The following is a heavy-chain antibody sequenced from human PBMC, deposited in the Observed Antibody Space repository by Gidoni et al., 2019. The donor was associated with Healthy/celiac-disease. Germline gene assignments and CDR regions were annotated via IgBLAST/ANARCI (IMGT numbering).Heavy chain of an antibody. D-gene: IGHD3-22*01. V-gene: IGHV3-15*01. CDR3: TTLVVVLDDAFDI. CDR1: GFTFGNAW. Sequence: EVQLVESGGGLVKTGGSLRLSCAASGFTFGNAWMSWVRQAPGKGLEWVGRIKSKTDGGTTDYAAPVKGRFTISRDDSKNTLYLQMNSLKTEDTAVYYCTTLVVVLDDAFDIWGQGTMVTVSS. CDR2: IKSKTDGGTT. J-gene: IGHJ3*02.